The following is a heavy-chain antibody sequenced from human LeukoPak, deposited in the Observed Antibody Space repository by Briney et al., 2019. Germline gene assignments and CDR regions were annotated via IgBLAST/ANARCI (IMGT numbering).Heavy chain of an antibody. D-gene: IGHD1-1*01. Sequence: PSETLSLTCAVYGGSFSGYYWSWIRQPPGKGLEWIGEINHSGSTNYNPTLKSRVTISVDTSKNQFSLKLSSVTAADTAVYYCARHSGTFDYWDQGTLVTVSS. J-gene: IGHJ4*02. V-gene: IGHV4-34*01. CDR1: GGSFSGYY. CDR2: INHSGST. CDR3: ARHSGTFDY.